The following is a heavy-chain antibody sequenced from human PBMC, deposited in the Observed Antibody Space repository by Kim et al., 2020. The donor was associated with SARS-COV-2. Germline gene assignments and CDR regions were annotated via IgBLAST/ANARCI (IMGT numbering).Heavy chain of an antibody. D-gene: IGHD2-8*01. CDR3: VRAGVEERWFDP. V-gene: IGHV4-39*07. J-gene: IGHJ5*02. CDR1: GGSISSSGHY. Sequence: SETLSLTCTVSGGSISSSGHYWGWIRQPPGKGLEWIGVIYYSGATFYNPSLTSRVTISVDTSKDQFSLRLSSATAADTAVYYCVRAGVEERWFDPWGQGTLVTVSS. CDR2: IYYSGAT.